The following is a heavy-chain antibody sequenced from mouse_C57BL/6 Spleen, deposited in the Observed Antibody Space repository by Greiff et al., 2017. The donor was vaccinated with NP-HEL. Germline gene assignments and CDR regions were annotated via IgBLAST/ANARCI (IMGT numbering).Heavy chain of an antibody. CDR2: IRSKSNNYAT. V-gene: IGHV10-1*01. J-gene: IGHJ2*01. CDR3: VRQGWAGYFDY. CDR1: GFSFNTYA. Sequence: EVQLVESGGGLVQPKGSLKLSCAASGFSFNTYAMNWVRQAPGKGLEWVARIRSKSNNYATYYADSVKDRFTISRDDSESMLYLQMNNLKTEDTAMYYCVRQGWAGYFDYWGQGTTLTVSS. D-gene: IGHD3-2*02.